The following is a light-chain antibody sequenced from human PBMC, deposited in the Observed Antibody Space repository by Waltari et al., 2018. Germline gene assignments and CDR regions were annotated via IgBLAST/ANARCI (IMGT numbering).Light chain of an antibody. CDR2: DVS. J-gene: IGKJ4*01. Sequence: EIVLTQSPATLSLSPGERATPSCRASQSVGTNLAWYQQKPGQAPRLLFYDVSDRFTGIPARFSGSGSGTDFTLTISSLEPEDFAVYYCQQRSNWLTFGGGTKVEIK. V-gene: IGKV3-11*01. CDR1: QSVGTN. CDR3: QQRSNWLT.